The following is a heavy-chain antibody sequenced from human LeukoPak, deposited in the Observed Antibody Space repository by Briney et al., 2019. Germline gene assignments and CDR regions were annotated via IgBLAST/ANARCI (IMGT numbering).Heavy chain of an antibody. CDR1: GGSISSSNYY. V-gene: IGHV4-39*07. CDR3: ARVEPISGRHSN. Sequence: SETLSLTCTVSGGSISSSNYYWVWIRQPPGKGLEWIGSIYHSGSTYYNPSLKSRVTISVDTSKNQFSLKLSSVTAADTAVYYCARVEPISGRHSNWGQEPLVTVS. CDR2: IYHSGST. J-gene: IGHJ4*02. D-gene: IGHD1-26*01.